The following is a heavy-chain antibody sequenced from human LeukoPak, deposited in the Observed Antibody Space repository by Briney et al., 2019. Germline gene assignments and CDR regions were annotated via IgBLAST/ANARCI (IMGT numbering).Heavy chain of an antibody. CDR1: GGSISTYY. V-gene: IGHV4-59*12. CDR2: IYYLGNT. J-gene: IGHJ3*02. D-gene: IGHD3-22*01. CDR3: ARDGAIVVADDAFDI. Sequence: SETLSLTCTVSGGSISTYYWSWIRQPPGKGLEWLGYIYYLGNTNYNPSLKSRVTISVDTSKNQFSLKLSSVTAADTAVYYCARDGAIVVADDAFDIWGQGTMVTVSS.